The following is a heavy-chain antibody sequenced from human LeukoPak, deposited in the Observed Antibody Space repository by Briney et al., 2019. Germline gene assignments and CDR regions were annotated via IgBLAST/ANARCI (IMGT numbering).Heavy chain of an antibody. CDR3: ARHPPARNFDY. CDR1: GYSFTTYW. Sequence: GESLKISCQGSGYSFTTYWIGWVRQMPGKGLEWMGIIYPGDSDTRYSPSFQGQVTISADKSISTAYLQWSSLKASDTAMYYCARHPPARNFDYWGQGTLVTVSS. J-gene: IGHJ4*02. CDR2: IYPGDSDT. V-gene: IGHV5-51*01.